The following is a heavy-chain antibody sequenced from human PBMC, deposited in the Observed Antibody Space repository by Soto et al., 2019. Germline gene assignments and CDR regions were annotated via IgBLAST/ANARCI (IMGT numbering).Heavy chain of an antibody. D-gene: IGHD3-3*01. J-gene: IGHJ6*02. Sequence: GGSLRLSCAASGFTFSSYAMSWVRQAPGKGLEWVSAISGSGGSTYYADSVKGRFTISRDNSKNTLYLQMNSLRAEDTAVYYCAKATQNYDFWSGYYTDIYYYYGMDVWGQGTTVTVSS. CDR2: ISGSGGST. CDR1: GFTFSSYA. CDR3: AKATQNYDFWSGYYTDIYYYYGMDV. V-gene: IGHV3-23*01.